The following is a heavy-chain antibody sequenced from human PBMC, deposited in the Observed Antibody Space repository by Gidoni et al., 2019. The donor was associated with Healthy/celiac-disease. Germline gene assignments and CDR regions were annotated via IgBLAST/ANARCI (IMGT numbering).Heavy chain of an antibody. Sequence: QVQLQQWGAGLLKPSETLSLTCAVYGGSFSGYYWSWIRQPPGKGLEWIGEINHSGSTNYNPSLKSRVTISVDTSKNQFSLKLSSVTAADTAVYYCASGSYSSGYLFDYWGQGTLVTVSS. CDR3: ASGSYSSGYLFDY. J-gene: IGHJ4*02. CDR2: INHSGST. D-gene: IGHD6-19*01. CDR1: GGSFSGYY. V-gene: IGHV4-34*01.